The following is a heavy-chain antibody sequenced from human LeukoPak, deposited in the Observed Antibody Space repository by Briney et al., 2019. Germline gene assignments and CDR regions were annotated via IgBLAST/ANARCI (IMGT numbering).Heavy chain of an antibody. D-gene: IGHD6-13*01. Sequence: SVKVSCKASGGTFSSYGMSWGRQAPGQGLEGMGGIIPMFGRANYAQKFKGRVTINADESTSTAYMELTSLRSEDAAVYYCARGLYSSTYGWFDPWGQGTLVTVSS. CDR2: IIPMFGRA. CDR1: GGTFSSYG. J-gene: IGHJ5*02. CDR3: ARGLYSSTYGWFDP. V-gene: IGHV1-69*01.